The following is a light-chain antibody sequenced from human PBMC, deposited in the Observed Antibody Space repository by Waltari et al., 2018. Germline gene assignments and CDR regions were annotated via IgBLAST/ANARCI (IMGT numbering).Light chain of an antibody. V-gene: IGKV1-9*01. CDR3: QQSYSIPPWT. CDR2: AES. CDR1: QGISSY. J-gene: IGKJ1*01. Sequence: DIQLTQSPSFLSASVGDRVTITCRASQGISSYLAWYQQQPGEAPKRLISAESTLQSGVPSSVSGSGSGTEFTLTISSVQPEDFATYYCQQSYSIPPWTFGQGTKVDIK.